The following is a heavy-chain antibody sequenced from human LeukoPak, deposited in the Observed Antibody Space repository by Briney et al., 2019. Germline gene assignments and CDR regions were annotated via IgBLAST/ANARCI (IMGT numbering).Heavy chain of an antibody. Sequence: GGSLRLSCVVSGLTFRSYSINWVRQPPGKGLEWVSSITGSSSHIFYTDSVKGRFTISRDNGKNTAYLQMHSLRAEDTAVYFCGTSIAYFDVWSGRDWMDHWGQGPLVIVSS. CDR2: ITGSSSHI. J-gene: IGHJ5*02. CDR1: GLTFRSYS. V-gene: IGHV3-21*01. CDR3: GTSIAYFDVWSGRDWMDH. D-gene: IGHD3-3*01.